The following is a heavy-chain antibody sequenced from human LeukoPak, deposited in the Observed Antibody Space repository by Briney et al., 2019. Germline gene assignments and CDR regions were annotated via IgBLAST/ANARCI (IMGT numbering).Heavy chain of an antibody. CDR2: INSDGSST. CDR1: GFTFITYW. CDR3: ARSYGMDV. J-gene: IGHJ6*02. Sequence: PGGSLRLSCAASGFTFITYWMHWVRQAPGKGPVWVSRINSDGSSTTYADSVKGRFTISRDNAKSTLYLQMSSLRAEDTAVYYCARSYGMDVWGQGTTVTVSS. V-gene: IGHV3-74*01.